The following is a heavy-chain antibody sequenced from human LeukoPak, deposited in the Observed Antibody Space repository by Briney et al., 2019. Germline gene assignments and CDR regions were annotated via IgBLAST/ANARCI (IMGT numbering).Heavy chain of an antibody. Sequence: AGGSLRLSCAASGFTFSSYGMHWVRQAPGKGLEWVAVISYDGSNKYYADSVKGRFTISRDNSKNTLYLQMNSLRAEDTAVYYCAKETEPVPAAPGYVDYWGQGTLVTVSS. J-gene: IGHJ4*02. D-gene: IGHD2-2*01. CDR2: ISYDGSNK. CDR1: GFTFSSYG. V-gene: IGHV3-30*18. CDR3: AKETEPVPAAPGYVDY.